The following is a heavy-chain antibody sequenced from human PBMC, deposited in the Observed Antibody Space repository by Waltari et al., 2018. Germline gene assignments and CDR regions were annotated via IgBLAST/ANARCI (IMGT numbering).Heavy chain of an antibody. CDR3: ATLDFSGGDYFDY. CDR1: GIIFSRNW. J-gene: IGHJ4*02. D-gene: IGHD6-19*01. V-gene: IGHV3-7*01. CDR2: KKEEGSEK. Sequence: EVRLVESGGGLVQPGGSLRLSCAASGIIFSRNWMSWVRQAPGKGLEWVANKKEEGSEKYYVASVKGRFTISRDNAKNSLYLQMSSLKAEDTAVYYCATLDFSGGDYFDYWGQGTLVTVSP.